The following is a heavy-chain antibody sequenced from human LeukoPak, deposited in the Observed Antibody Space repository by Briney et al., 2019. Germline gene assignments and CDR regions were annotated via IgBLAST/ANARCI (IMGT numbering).Heavy chain of an antibody. J-gene: IGHJ4*02. V-gene: IGHV4-39*01. CDR2: LYYTGSI. CDR3: AGNNFYYFAY. CDR1: GGSISSGTSY. D-gene: IGHD5-24*01. Sequence: SETLSLTYTVSGGSISSGTSYWGWIRQPPGKGLEWIGSLYYTGSIYHNPSLKSRVTISVETSKNQFSLKVTSVTADDTAVYYCAGNNFYYFAYWGQGSLVTVSS.